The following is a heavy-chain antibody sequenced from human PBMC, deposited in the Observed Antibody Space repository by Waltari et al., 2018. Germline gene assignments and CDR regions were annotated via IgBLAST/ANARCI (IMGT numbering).Heavy chain of an antibody. Sequence: EVQLVESGGGLLQPGGSLRLSCAASGFTFSGRWMSWVRQAPGKGREWVANINQEGSEKFYVDSVNGRFTISRDNAKSSLFLQMSGLRADDTAVYYCARGAGWLADHWGQGTVVTVSS. J-gene: IGHJ5*02. CDR1: GFTFSGRW. V-gene: IGHV3-7*01. CDR3: ARGAGWLADH. D-gene: IGHD6-19*01. CDR2: INQEGSEK.